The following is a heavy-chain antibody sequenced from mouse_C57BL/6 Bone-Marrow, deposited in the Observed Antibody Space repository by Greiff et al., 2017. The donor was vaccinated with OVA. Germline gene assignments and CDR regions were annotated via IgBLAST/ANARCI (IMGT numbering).Heavy chain of an antibody. CDR3: AKRDDGYCSWFAY. Sequence: VKLQESGPGLVAPSQSLSITCTVSGFSLTSYGVDWVRQPPGKGLEWLGVIWGGGSTNYNSALMSRLSISTANSKSQVFLKMNSLQTDDTAMYDCAKRDDGYCSWFAYWGQGTLVTVSA. J-gene: IGHJ3*01. D-gene: IGHD2-3*01. CDR1: GFSLTSYG. CDR2: IWGGGST. V-gene: IGHV2-9*01.